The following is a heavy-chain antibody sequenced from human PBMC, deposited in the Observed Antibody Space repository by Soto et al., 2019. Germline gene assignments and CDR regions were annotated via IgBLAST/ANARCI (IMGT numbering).Heavy chain of an antibody. CDR2: INHSGST. V-gene: IGHV4-34*01. Sequence: QVQLQQWGAGLLKPSETLSLTCAVYGGSFSGYYWSWIRQPPGKGLEWIGEINHSGSTNYNPSLKSRVTISVDTSKNKFSLQRSSVTAADTAVYYCARGGQRYLVWGRGTLVTVSS. J-gene: IGHJ2*01. CDR3: ARGGQRYLV. CDR1: GGSFSGYY. D-gene: IGHD3-9*01.